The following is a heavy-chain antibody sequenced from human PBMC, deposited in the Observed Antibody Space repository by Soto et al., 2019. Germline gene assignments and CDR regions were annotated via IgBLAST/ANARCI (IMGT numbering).Heavy chain of an antibody. CDR2: IYPGGSDT. V-gene: IGHV5-51*01. CDR3: ARLTYDSSGYYQPTCDY. Sequence: GESLKISCKGSGYSFTSYWMGWVRQMPGKGLEWMGIIYPGGSDTRYSSSFQGQVTISVDKSMSTAYLQWSGLKASDTAMYYCARLTYDSSGYYQPTCDYWGQGTQVTVYS. CDR1: GYSFTSYW. D-gene: IGHD3-22*01. J-gene: IGHJ4*02.